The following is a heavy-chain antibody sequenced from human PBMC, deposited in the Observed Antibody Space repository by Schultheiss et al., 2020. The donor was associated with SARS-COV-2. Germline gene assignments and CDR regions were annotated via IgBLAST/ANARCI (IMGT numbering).Heavy chain of an antibody. D-gene: IGHD3-16*01. J-gene: IGHJ2*01. CDR1: GGSISSGSYY. CDR3: ARIYYDYIWGSYGSYWYFDL. CDR2: IYTSGST. Sequence: SETLSLTCTVSGGSISSGSYYWSWIRQPAGKGLEWIGRIYTSGSTNYNPSLKSRVTISVDTSKNQFSLKLSSVTAADTAVYYCARIYYDYIWGSYGSYWYFDLWGRGTLVTVSS. V-gene: IGHV4-61*02.